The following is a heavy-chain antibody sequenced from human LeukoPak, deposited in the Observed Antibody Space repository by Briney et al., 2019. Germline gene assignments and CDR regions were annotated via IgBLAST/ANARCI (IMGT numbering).Heavy chain of an antibody. CDR1: GGTFSSYT. J-gene: IGHJ5*02. CDR2: IIPILGIA. Sequence: SVKVSCKASGGTFSSYTISWVRQAPGQGLEWMGRIIPILGIANYAQKFQGRVTITADKSTSTAYMELRSLRSDDMAVYYCARGGEDIVVVPAASTGYNWFDPWGQGTLVTVSS. V-gene: IGHV1-69*02. CDR3: ARGGEDIVVVPAASTGYNWFDP. D-gene: IGHD2-2*01.